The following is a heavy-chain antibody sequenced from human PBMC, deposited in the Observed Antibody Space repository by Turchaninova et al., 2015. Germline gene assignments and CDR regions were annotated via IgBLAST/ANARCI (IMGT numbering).Heavy chain of an antibody. CDR3: ARDLFIRGWYDY. Sequence: QLQLQESGPGLVKPSETLSLTCPVPGGSINTSSDYWGWLRQPPGKGLEWIGTIYYSGSTYYNPSLNSRVTISVDTSKNQFSLKLSSVTAADTAVYYCARDLFIRGWYDYWGQGTLVTVSS. J-gene: IGHJ4*02. CDR1: GGSINTSSDY. V-gene: IGHV4-39*07. CDR2: IYYSGST. D-gene: IGHD6-19*01.